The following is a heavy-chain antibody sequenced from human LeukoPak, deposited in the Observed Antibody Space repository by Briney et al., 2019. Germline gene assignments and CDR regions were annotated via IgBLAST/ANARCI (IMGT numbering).Heavy chain of an antibody. D-gene: IGHD3-16*01. CDR3: AGFYGGSALDN. V-gene: IGHV3-74*01. Sequence: GGSLRLSCAASGFTFSAYWMHWVRQAPGKGLVWVSRINSDGFSIAYADSVKSRFTISRDNAKNTLYLHMNSLRAEDTAVYYCAGFYGGSALDNWGQGTMVTVSS. CDR1: GFTFSAYW. J-gene: IGHJ3*02. CDR2: INSDGFSI.